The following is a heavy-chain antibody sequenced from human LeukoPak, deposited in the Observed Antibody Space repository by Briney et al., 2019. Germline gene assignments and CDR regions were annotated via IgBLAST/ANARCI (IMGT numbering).Heavy chain of an antibody. CDR3: AKDRGTGYTYGELDS. D-gene: IGHD5-18*01. Sequence: PGRSLRLSCVTSGFTFTNHAMHWVRQAPGKGLEWVSGIQHDSANTGYSASVKGRFTISRDDAKRTLFLEMNGLRSDDTALYYCAKDRGTGYTYGELDSWGQGTLVSVS. V-gene: IGHV3-9*01. J-gene: IGHJ5*01. CDR1: GFTFTNHA. CDR2: IQHDSANT.